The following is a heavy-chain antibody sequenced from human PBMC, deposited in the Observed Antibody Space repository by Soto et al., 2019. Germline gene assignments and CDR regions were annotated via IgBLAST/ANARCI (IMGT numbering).Heavy chain of an antibody. J-gene: IGHJ4*02. D-gene: IGHD6-19*01. CDR2: IYYSGST. Sequence: SETLSLTCTVSGGYISSYYLSWIRKPPGKGLEWIGYIYYSGSTNYNPSLKSRVTISVDTSKNQFSLKLSSVTAADTAVYYCARHVPWLRENYFDYWGQGTLVTVSS. CDR3: ARHVPWLRENYFDY. CDR1: GGYISSYY. V-gene: IGHV4-59*08.